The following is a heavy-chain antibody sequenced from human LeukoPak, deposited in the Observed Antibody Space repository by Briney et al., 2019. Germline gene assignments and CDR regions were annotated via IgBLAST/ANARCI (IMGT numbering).Heavy chain of an antibody. D-gene: IGHD1-20*01. CDR2: IRGSGGTT. Sequence: GGSLRLSCAASGFTFSSYAMSWVRQAPGKGLEWVSGIRGSGGTTYYADSVKGRVTISRDNSKNTLYLQMNSLRAEDTAVYYCARDLSTYNWGYYMDVWGKETTVTVSS. CDR1: GFTFSSYA. CDR3: ARDLSTYNWGYYMDV. J-gene: IGHJ6*03. V-gene: IGHV3-23*01.